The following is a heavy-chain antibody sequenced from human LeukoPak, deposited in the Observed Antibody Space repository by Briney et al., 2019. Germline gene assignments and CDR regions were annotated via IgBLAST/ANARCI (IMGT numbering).Heavy chain of an antibody. V-gene: IGHV3-7*01. CDR2: IKKDGSEK. D-gene: IGHD3-22*01. J-gene: IGHJ4*02. Sequence: GGSLRLSCAASGFTFSDHWMSWVRQVPGKGLEWVADIKKDGSEKNEVDSAKGRFTISRDNSKNTLYLQMNSLRAEDTAVYYCAREDDSSAYFDYWGQGTLVTVSS. CDR3: AREDDSSAYFDY. CDR1: GFTFSDHW.